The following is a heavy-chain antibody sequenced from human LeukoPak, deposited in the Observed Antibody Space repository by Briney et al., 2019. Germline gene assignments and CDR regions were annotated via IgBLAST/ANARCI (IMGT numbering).Heavy chain of an antibody. V-gene: IGHV4-39*07. CDR2: IYYSGST. D-gene: IGHD3-22*01. J-gene: IGHJ4*02. Sequence: SETLSLTCTVSGGSISSSSYYWGWIRQPPGKGLEWIGSIYYSGSTYYNPSLKSRVTISVDTSKNQFSLKLSSATAADTAVYYCARVLNYYDSSGYSPYFDYWGQGTLVTVSS. CDR3: ARVLNYYDSSGYSPYFDY. CDR1: GGSISSSSYY.